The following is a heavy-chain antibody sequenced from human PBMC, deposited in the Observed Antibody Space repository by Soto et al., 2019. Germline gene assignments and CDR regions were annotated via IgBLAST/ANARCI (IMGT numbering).Heavy chain of an antibody. Sequence: ASVKVSCKASGYTFTSYYMHWVRQAPGQGLEWMGIINPSGGSTSYAQKFQGRVTMTRDTSTSTVYMELSSLRSEDTAVYYCAREQNQQQLAPRYYYYYGMDVWGQGTTVTVSS. CDR1: GYTFTSYY. CDR2: INPSGGST. CDR3: AREQNQQQLAPRYYYYYGMDV. D-gene: IGHD6-13*01. J-gene: IGHJ6*02. V-gene: IGHV1-46*01.